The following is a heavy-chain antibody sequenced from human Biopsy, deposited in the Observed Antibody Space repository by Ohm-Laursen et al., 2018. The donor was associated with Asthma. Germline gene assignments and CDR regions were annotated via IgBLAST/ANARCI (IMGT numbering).Heavy chain of an antibody. CDR3: ASDFPKDYVRYNFQF. CDR2: HDHEEGGT. CDR1: GYSLTDLS. J-gene: IGHJ4*02. V-gene: IGHV1-24*01. D-gene: IGHD4-17*01. Sequence: ASVKVSCKISGYSLTDLSMHWVRQALGQGLEWMGGHDHEEGGTVNARRFQGRVTMTEDTSTDTAYMELSSLSSDDMAVYYCASDFPKDYVRYNFQFWGQGTLVTVSS.